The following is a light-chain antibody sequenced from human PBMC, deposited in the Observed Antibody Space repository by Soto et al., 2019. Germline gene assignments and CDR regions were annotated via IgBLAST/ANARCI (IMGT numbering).Light chain of an antibody. CDR1: SSDVGSRNL. CDR3: CSYAGSAIVI. CDR2: EDN. Sequence: QSALTQPASVSGSPGQSITISCTGTSSDVGSRNLVSWYQQHPGKAPKLMIYEDNKRPSGVSYRFSGSKSDNTASLTISELQAEDEADYYCCSYAGSAIVIFGGGTKVTVL. J-gene: IGLJ2*01. V-gene: IGLV2-23*01.